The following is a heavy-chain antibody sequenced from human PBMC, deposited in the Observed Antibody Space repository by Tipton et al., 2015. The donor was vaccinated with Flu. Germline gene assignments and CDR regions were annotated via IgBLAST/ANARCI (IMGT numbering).Heavy chain of an antibody. CDR3: ARGRYGMDV. V-gene: IGHV4-34*01. J-gene: IGHJ6*02. CDR2: INHSGST. CDR1: GGSFSGYY. Sequence: TLSLTCAVYGGSFSGYYWSWIRQPPGKGLEWIGEINHSGSTNYNPSLKSRVTISVDASKNQFSLKLSSVTAADTAVYYCARGRYGMDVWGQGTTVTVSS.